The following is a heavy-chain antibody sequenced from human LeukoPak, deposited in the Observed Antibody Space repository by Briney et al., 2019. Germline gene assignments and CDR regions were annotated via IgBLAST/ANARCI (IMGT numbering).Heavy chain of an antibody. CDR1: GFTFSSYA. J-gene: IGHJ4*02. CDR2: ISYDGSNK. Sequence: PGGSLRLSCAASGFTFSSYAMHWVRQAPGKGLEWVAVISYDGSNKYYADSVKGRFTISRDNSKNTLYLQMNSLRAEATAVYYCARAYYYDSSAEFDYWGQGTLVTVSS. CDR3: ARAYYYDSSAEFDY. V-gene: IGHV3-30*04. D-gene: IGHD3-22*01.